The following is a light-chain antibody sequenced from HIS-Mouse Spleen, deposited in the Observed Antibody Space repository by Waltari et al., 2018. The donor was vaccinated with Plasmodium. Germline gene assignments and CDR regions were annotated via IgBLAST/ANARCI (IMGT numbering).Light chain of an antibody. V-gene: IGLV3-10*01. Sequence: SYALTQPPSVSVSPGQTARITSSGDDLPKKYPYWYQQKPGQAPVLVIHEDSKRPSEIPERFSGSSSGTMATLTISGAQVEDEADYYCYSTDSSGNHRVFGGGTKLTVL. J-gene: IGLJ3*02. CDR3: YSTDSSGNHRV. CDR2: EDS. CDR1: DLPKKY.